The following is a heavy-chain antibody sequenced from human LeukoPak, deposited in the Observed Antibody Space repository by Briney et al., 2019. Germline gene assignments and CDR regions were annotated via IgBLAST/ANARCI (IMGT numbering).Heavy chain of an antibody. V-gene: IGHV3-48*03. D-gene: IGHD3-10*02. Sequence: GGSLRLSCAASGFTFSSYEMNWGRQAPGKGLELVSYISSSGSTIYYADSVKGRFTISRDNANNSLYLQMNSLRAEDTAVYYCAELGITMIGGVWGKGSTVTISS. CDR1: GFTFSSYE. CDR3: AELGITMIGGV. CDR2: ISSSGSTI. J-gene: IGHJ6*04.